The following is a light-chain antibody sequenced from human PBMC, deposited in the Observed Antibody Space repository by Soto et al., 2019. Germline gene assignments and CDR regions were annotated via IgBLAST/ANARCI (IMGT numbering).Light chain of an antibody. CDR2: AAS. V-gene: IGKV1-27*01. Sequence: DIQMTQSPTSLSASVGDRVTITCRASQGIRNFVAWYQQKPGKAPKLLIYAASTLQSGVPSRFSGSGSGTDFSLTNHRMQHEDVENSYCQKYSSVPVFGPGTKVEIK. J-gene: IGKJ3*01. CDR1: QGIRNF. CDR3: QKYSSVPV.